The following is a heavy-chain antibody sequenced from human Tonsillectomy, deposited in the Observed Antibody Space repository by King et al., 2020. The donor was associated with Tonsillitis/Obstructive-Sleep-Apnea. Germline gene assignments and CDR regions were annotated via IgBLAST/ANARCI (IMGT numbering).Heavy chain of an antibody. CDR2: IYWDDDK. V-gene: IGHV2-5*02. J-gene: IGHJ6*03. Sequence: ITLQESGPTLVKPTQTLTLTCTFSGFSLSTSGVGVGWIRQPPGKALEWLALIYWDDDKRYSPSLKSRLTITKDTSKNQVVLTMTNMDPVDTATYYCAHIEPITIFGVVMDYYYYMDVWGKGTTVTVSS. CDR1: GFSLSTSGVG. CDR3: AHIEPITIFGVVMDYYYYMDV. D-gene: IGHD3-3*01.